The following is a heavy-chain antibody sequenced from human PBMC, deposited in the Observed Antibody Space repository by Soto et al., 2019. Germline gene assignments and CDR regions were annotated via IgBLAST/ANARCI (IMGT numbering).Heavy chain of an antibody. CDR3: ARGGYCSSASCYLDAFDI. CDR2: INHSGST. J-gene: IGHJ3*02. D-gene: IGHD2-2*01. Sequence: NPSETLSLTCAVYGGSFSGYYWSWIRQPPGKGLEWIGEINHSGSTNYNPSLKSRVTIPVDTSKNQFSLKLSSVTAADTAVYYCARGGYCSSASCYLDAFDIWGQGTMVTVSS. V-gene: IGHV4-34*01. CDR1: GGSFSGYY.